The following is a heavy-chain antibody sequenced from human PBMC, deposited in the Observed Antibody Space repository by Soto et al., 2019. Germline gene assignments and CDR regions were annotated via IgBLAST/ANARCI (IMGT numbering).Heavy chain of an antibody. V-gene: IGHV3-74*01. CDR3: ARFITMVRGDYYYGMDV. CDR1: GFTFSSYW. Sequence: GGSLRLSCAASGFTFSSYWMHWVRQAPGKGLVWVSRINSDGSSTSYADSVKGRFTISRDNAKNTLYLQMNSLRAEDTAGYYCARFITMVRGDYYYGMDVWGQGTTVTVSS. D-gene: IGHD3-10*01. J-gene: IGHJ6*02. CDR2: INSDGSST.